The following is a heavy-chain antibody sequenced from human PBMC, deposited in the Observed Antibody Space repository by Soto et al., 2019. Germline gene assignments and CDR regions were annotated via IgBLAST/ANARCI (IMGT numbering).Heavy chain of an antibody. J-gene: IGHJ5*02. CDR2: IYYSGST. CDR1: VGSISTVGYY. Sequence: QVQLQESGPGLVKPSQTLSLSCTVSVGSISTVGYYWTWIRQHPGKGLEWIGYIYYSGSTYYNPSLKSRVTVSVDTSKNQFSLKLSSVTAAVTAVYYCARVLSVTLFGTWGQGTMVTVSS. CDR3: ARVLSVTLFGT. D-gene: IGHD4-17*01. V-gene: IGHV4-31*03.